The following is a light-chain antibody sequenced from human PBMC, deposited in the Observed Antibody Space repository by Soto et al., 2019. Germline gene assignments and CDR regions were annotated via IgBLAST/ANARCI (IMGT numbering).Light chain of an antibody. J-gene: IGKJ4*01. V-gene: IGKV3-20*01. CDR2: GAY. Sequence: EIVLTQSPGTLSLSPGERATLSCRASQSVSSSYLAWYQQKPGQAARILIYGAYSRATGIPDRFSDSGSGTDFTLTISRLEPEDFAVYYCHQYESSPLPFGGGTKVEIK. CDR3: HQYESSPLP. CDR1: QSVSSSY.